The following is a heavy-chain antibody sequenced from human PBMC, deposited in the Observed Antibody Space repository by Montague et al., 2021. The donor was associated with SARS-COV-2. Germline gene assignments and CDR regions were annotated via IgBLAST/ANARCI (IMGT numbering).Heavy chain of an antibody. D-gene: IGHD2-15*01. CDR2: IYSGVNT. J-gene: IGHJ5*02. V-gene: IGHV3-53*01. CDR3: ARMAGGNVSRPFDL. Sequence: SLRLSCAASGLSVSSNYMTWVRQAPGKGLDWVSVIYSGVNTYYADSVGGRFTISRDNSKNILYLQMNRLRVNDTAVYYCARMAGGNVSRPFDLWGQGTLVIVSS. CDR1: GLSVSSNY.